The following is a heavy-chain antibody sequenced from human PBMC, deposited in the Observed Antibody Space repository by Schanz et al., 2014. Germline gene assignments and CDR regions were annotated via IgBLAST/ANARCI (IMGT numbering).Heavy chain of an antibody. V-gene: IGHV3-74*01. J-gene: IGHJ4*02. CDR3: ARPPHDSSGYYPFDY. Sequence: EVQLVQSGGGLVQPGGSLRLSCAASGFTFSSHWMHWVRQDPGKGLVWVARINSVGSNTDYADSVTGRFTISRDNAKNSLYLQMNSLRAEDTAVYYCARPPHDSSGYYPFDYGGQGTLVTVSS. D-gene: IGHD3-22*01. CDR2: INSVGSNT. CDR1: GFTFSSHW.